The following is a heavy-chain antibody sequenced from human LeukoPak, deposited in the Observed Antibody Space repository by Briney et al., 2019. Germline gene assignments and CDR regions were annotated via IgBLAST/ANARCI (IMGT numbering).Heavy chain of an antibody. CDR1: GFAFSSYD. CDR2: ISGSGGST. J-gene: IGHJ4*02. D-gene: IGHD2-15*01. Sequence: GGSLRLSCAASGFAFSSYDMSWVRQAPGKGLEWVSAISGSGGSTYYADSVKGRFTISRDNSKNTLYLQMNSLRAEDTAVYYCAKDLAVAAGYFDYWGQGTLVTVSS. V-gene: IGHV3-23*01. CDR3: AKDLAVAAGYFDY.